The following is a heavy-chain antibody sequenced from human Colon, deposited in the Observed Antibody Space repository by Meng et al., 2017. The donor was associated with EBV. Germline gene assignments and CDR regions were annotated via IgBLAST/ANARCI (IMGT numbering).Heavy chain of an antibody. CDR1: GGSFSCYS. CDR2: INHSGST. CDR3: ARGDGSGSGNWFDP. V-gene: IGHV4-34*01. D-gene: IGHD3-10*01. J-gene: IGHJ5*02. Sequence: QALLPPRCPRLFRSSEPPHLTASGYGGSFSCYSWTWTPQPPGKGLEWIGEINHSGSTHYNPSLKSRLTISVDTSKNQFSLKLSSVTAADTAVYYCARGDGSGSGNWFDPWGQGTLAPSPQ.